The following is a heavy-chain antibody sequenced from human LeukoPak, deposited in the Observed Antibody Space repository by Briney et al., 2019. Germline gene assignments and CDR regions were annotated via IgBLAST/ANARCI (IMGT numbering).Heavy chain of an antibody. CDR2: IFPGDSDT. V-gene: IGHV5-51*01. D-gene: IGHD1/OR15-1a*01. CDR1: GYSFTSYW. Sequence: LGESLKISCKGSGYSFTSYWIGWVRQMPGKGLEWIRIIFPGDSDTTYSPSLQGQVTISADKSINTAYLQWSSLRASDTAMYYRATSESQTRFDYWGQGTPVTVSS. J-gene: IGHJ4*02. CDR3: ATSESQTRFDY.